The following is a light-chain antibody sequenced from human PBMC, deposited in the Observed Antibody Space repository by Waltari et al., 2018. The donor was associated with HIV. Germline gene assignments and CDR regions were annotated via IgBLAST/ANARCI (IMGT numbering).Light chain of an antibody. CDR3: QQYNNWPRT. CDR1: QSVSSN. V-gene: IGKV3-15*01. Sequence: EIVMTQSPATLSVSPGERATLSCRASQSVSSNLVWYQQKPGQAPRLLIYGAFTRATGIPARFSGSGSGTEFTLTISSLQSEDFALYYCQQYNNWPRTFGQGTKVEIK. CDR2: GAF. J-gene: IGKJ1*01.